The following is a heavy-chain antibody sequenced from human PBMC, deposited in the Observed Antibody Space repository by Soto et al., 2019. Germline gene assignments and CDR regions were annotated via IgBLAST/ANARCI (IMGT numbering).Heavy chain of an antibody. CDR3: ARGVGGGYYYFDY. CDR2: ISYDGSNK. J-gene: IGHJ4*02. V-gene: IGHV3-30-3*01. CDR1: GFTFSSYA. Sequence: QVQLVESGGGVVQPGRSLRLSCAASGFTFSSYAMHWVRQAPGKGLEWVAVISYDGSNKYYADSVKGRFTISRDNSKNTLYLQMNSLRAEDTAVYYCARGVGGGYYYFDYCGQGTLVTVSS. D-gene: IGHD3-22*01.